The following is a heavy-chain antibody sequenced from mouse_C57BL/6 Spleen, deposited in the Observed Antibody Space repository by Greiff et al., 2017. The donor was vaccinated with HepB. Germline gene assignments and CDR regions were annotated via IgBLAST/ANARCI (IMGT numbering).Heavy chain of an antibody. D-gene: IGHD1-1*02. CDR3: ARGGVDYGTTGGPYAMDY. CDR2: IDPSDSYT. CDR1: GYTFTSYW. Sequence: QVQLQQPGAELVKPGASVKLSCKASGYTFTSYWMQWVKQRPGQGLEWIGEIDPSDSYTNYNQKFKGKATLTVDTSSSTAYMQLSSLTSEDSAVYYWARGGVDYGTTGGPYAMDYWGQGTSVTVSS. J-gene: IGHJ4*01. V-gene: IGHV1-50*01.